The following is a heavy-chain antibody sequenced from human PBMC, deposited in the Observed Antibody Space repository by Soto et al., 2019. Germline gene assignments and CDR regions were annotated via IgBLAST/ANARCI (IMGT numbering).Heavy chain of an antibody. CDR2: ILSDANNK. CDR3: AKGMGNYWAIAS. V-gene: IGHV3-30*18. Sequence: QVQLVESGGGVVQPGRSLRLSCAASGFTFSSYGMYWVRQAPGKGLEWVAVILSDANNKIYADFVKGRFTISRDNSKNTLYMQMDSLRVEDTAVYYCAKGMGNYWAIASWGQGTLVTVSS. D-gene: IGHD1-7*01. J-gene: IGHJ4*02. CDR1: GFTFSSYG.